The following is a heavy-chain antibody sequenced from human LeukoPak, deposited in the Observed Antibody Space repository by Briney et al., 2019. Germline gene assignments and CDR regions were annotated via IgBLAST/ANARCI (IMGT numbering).Heavy chain of an antibody. V-gene: IGHV1-46*01. CDR2: INPSGGST. CDR1: GYTFTNYY. J-gene: IGHJ3*02. Sequence: ASVKVSCKASGYTFTNYYMHWVRQAPGRGLEWMGIINPSGGSTTYAQKFQGRVTMTRDTSTYTVYMELSSLRSEDTAVYYCVRERSALMITFGGVIADAFDIWGQGTMVTVSS. D-gene: IGHD3-16*02. CDR3: VRERSALMITFGGVIADAFDI.